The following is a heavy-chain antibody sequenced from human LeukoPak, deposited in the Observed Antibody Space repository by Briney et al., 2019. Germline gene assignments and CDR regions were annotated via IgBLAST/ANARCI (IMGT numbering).Heavy chain of an antibody. CDR2: IYWNDDK. CDR1: GFSLSTSGVG. D-gene: IGHD3-10*01. V-gene: IGHV2-5*01. Sequence: SGPTLVNPTQTLTLTCTFSGFSLSTSGVGVGWIRQPPGKALEWLALIYWNDDKRYRPSLNSRLTITKDTSKNQVVLTMTNMDPVDTAIYYCTHSASITNDYWGQGTLVTVSS. J-gene: IGHJ4*02. CDR3: THSASITNDY.